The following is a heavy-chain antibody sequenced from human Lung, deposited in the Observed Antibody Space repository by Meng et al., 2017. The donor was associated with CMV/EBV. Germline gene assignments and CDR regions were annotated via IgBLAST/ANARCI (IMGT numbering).Heavy chain of an antibody. Sequence: ESXKISXAASGFTFSHSWMHWVRQAPGKGLLWVSVTNTDGTTINYADSVKGRFTISRDNAKNTLYLQMDSLRADDTALYYCARKRTNWRGPVCEDWGQGNXV. CDR2: TNTDGTTI. V-gene: IGHV3-74*01. J-gene: IGHJ4*02. D-gene: IGHD2-8*01. CDR3: ARKRTNWRGPVCED. CDR1: GFTFSHSW.